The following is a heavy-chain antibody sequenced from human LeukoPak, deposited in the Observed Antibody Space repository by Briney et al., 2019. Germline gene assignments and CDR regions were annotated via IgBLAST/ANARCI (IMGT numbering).Heavy chain of an antibody. D-gene: IGHD5-12*01. Sequence: PSETLSLTCTVSGGSISNYYWSWIRQPPGKGLEWIGSIYHSGSTYYNPSLKSRVTISVDTSKNQFSLKLSSVTAADTAVYYCARGLMATTYYFDYWGQGTLVTVSS. V-gene: IGHV4-38-2*02. J-gene: IGHJ4*02. CDR3: ARGLMATTYYFDY. CDR2: IYHSGST. CDR1: GGSISNYY.